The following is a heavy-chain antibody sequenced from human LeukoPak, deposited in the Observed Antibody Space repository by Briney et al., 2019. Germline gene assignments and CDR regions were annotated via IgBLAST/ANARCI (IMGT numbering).Heavy chain of an antibody. CDR2: IYYSGST. Sequence: SETLSLTCSVSGGSISPYYWSWIRQPPGKGLEWIGYIYYSGSTNYNPSLKSRVTISVDTSKNQFSLRLTSVTAADTAVYYCARHQRDLDYWGQGTLVTVSS. J-gene: IGHJ4*02. CDR3: ARHQRDLDY. V-gene: IGHV4-59*08. CDR1: GGSISPYY.